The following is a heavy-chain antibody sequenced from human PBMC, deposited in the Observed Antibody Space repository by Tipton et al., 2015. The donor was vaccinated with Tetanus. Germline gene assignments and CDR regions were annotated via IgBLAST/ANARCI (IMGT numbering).Heavy chain of an antibody. Sequence: GLVKPSETLSLTCTVSGGSIRGGTFYWGWIRQPPGKGLEWIGSIYESGDTYYIPSLKSRVTISVDTSKNQYSLNLNSTAAADTGVYYCARHQSGYFTPFDYWGQGNLVTVSS. CDR3: ARHQSGYFTPFDY. D-gene: IGHD3-3*01. J-gene: IGHJ4*02. V-gene: IGHV4-39*01. CDR2: IYESGDT. CDR1: GGSIRGGTFY.